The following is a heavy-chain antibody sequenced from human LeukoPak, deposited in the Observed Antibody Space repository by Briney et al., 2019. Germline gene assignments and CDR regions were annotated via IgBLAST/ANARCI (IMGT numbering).Heavy chain of an antibody. D-gene: IGHD3-3*01. CDR3: AREPRRAIFGVAPNPYYFDY. J-gene: IGHJ4*02. CDR1: GYTFTSYD. CDR2: MNPNSGNT. V-gene: IGHV1-8*02. Sequence: ASVKVSCKASGYTFTSYDINWVRQATGQGLEWMGWMNPNSGNTGYAQKFQGRVTMTTDTSTSTAYMELRSLRSDDTAVYYCAREPRRAIFGVAPNPYYFDYWGQGTLVTVSS.